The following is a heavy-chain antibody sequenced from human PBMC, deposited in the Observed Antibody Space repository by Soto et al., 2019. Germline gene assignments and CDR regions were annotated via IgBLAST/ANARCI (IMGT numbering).Heavy chain of an antibody. Sequence: SETLSLTCTVSGGSISSYYWSWIRQPPGKGLEWIGYIYYSGSTNYNPSLKSRVTISVDTSKNQFSLKLSSVTAADTAVYYCAREDRAMVTSFDYWGQRTLVPVSS. V-gene: IGHV4-59*01. CDR2: IYYSGST. D-gene: IGHD5-18*01. CDR1: GGSISSYY. CDR3: AREDRAMVTSFDY. J-gene: IGHJ4*02.